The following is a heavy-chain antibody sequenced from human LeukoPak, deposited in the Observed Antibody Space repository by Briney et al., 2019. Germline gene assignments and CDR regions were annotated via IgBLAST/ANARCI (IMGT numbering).Heavy chain of an antibody. CDR1: GYTFTSYY. D-gene: IGHD2-2*01. CDR2: INPSGGST. V-gene: IGHV1-46*01. CDR3: ARSRCVGSTHCYYFDY. J-gene: IGHJ4*02. Sequence: ASVKVSCKASGYTFTSYYMHWVRQAPGQGLEWMGIINPSGGSTSYAQKFQGRVTITRNTSINTAYMELSSLRSEDSAVYYCARSRCVGSTHCYYFDYWGQGTLVTVSS.